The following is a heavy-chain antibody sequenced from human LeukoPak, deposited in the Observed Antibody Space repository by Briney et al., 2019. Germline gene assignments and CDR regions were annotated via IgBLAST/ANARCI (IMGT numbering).Heavy chain of an antibody. D-gene: IGHD6-19*01. V-gene: IGHV4-34*01. CDR3: ARGKAVAGYYYYYYMDV. J-gene: IGHJ6*03. CDR1: GGSFSGYY. Sequence: SETLSLTCAVYGGSFSGYYWSWIRRPPGKGLEWIGEINHSGSTNYNPSLKSRVTISVDTSKNQFSLKLSSVTAADTAVYYCARGKAVAGYYYYYYMDVWGKGTTVTVSS. CDR2: INHSGST.